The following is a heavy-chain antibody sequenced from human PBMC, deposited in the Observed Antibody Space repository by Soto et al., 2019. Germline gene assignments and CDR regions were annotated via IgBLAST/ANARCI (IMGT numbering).Heavy chain of an antibody. Sequence: GGSLRLSCAASGFTFSSYLMSWVRQAPGKGLEWVANIKQDGSEKYYVDSVKGRFTISRDNAKNSLYLQMNSLRAEDTAVYYCARPYSNYAGTRYWGQGTLVTVSS. CDR3: ARPYSNYAGTRY. D-gene: IGHD4-4*01. J-gene: IGHJ4*02. V-gene: IGHV3-7*01. CDR1: GFTFSSYL. CDR2: IKQDGSEK.